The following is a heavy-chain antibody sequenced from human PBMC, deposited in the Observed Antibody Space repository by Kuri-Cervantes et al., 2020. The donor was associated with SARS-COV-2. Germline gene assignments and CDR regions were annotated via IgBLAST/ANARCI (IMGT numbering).Heavy chain of an antibody. V-gene: IGHV1-24*01. D-gene: IGHD5-24*01. J-gene: IGHJ5*02. Sequence: ASVKVSCKVSGYTLTELSMHWVRQAPGKGLEWMGGFDPEDGETIYAQKFQGRVTMTEDTSTDTAYMELSSLRSEDTAVYYCARLPAVAVPQLPLDLWGQGTLVTVSS. CDR3: ARLPAVAVPQLPLDL. CDR1: GYTLTELS. CDR2: FDPEDGET.